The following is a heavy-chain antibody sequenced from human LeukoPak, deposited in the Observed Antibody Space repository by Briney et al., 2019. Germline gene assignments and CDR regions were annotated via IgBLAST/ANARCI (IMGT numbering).Heavy chain of an antibody. V-gene: IGHV4-59*01. CDR2: IYYSGST. J-gene: IGHJ5*02. CDR1: GGSISSYY. CDR3: ARGVGWFDP. Sequence: SETLSLTCTVSGGSISSYYWSWIRQPPGKGLEWIGYIYYSGSTNYNPSLKSRVTISVNTSKNQFSLKLSSVTAADTAVYYCARGVGWFDPWGQGTLVTVSS. D-gene: IGHD3-16*01.